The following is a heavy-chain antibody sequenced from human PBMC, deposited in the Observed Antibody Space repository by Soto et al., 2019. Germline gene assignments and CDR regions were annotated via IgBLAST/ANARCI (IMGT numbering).Heavy chain of an antibody. Sequence: QLQESGPGLVKPSGTLSLTCAVSGDSVSTNYWWGWVRQSPVTGLEWIGDMSHSGTTNYRPSHKSRVTLSVAASKNQFSLELKSVTAADTAVDFCGTSRARYTIHSWGQGTLVTVSS. J-gene: IGHJ4*02. CDR3: GTSRARYTIHS. D-gene: IGHD1-1*01. CDR1: GDSVSTNYW. V-gene: IGHV4-4*02. CDR2: MSHSGTT.